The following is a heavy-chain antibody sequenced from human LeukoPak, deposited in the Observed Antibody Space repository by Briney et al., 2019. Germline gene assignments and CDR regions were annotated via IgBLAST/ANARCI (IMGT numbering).Heavy chain of an antibody. D-gene: IGHD6-19*01. Sequence: SETLSLTCTISGGSISSSFYFWAWIRQRPGKGLEWLGSIYYSGSTYYNPCLKSRVTMSVDTSNNQFSLKLSSVTAADSAVYYCASQWLGLGSDYWGQGTLVTVSS. V-gene: IGHV4-39*01. CDR1: GGSISSSFYF. CDR3: ASQWLGLGSDY. J-gene: IGHJ4*02. CDR2: IYYSGST.